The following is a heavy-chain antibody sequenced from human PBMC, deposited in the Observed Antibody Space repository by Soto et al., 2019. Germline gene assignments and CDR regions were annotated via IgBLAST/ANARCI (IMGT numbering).Heavy chain of an antibody. V-gene: IGHV1-46*01. CDR3: AREADYYYGMDV. CDR1: GYTFTGYY. Sequence: ASVKVSCKASGYTFTGYYMHWVRQAPGQGLEWMGIINPNGGGTSYAQKFQGRVTMTRDTSTSTVYMELSSLRSEDTAVYYCAREADYYYGMDVWGQGTTVTVSS. J-gene: IGHJ6*02. CDR2: INPNGGGT. D-gene: IGHD6-13*01.